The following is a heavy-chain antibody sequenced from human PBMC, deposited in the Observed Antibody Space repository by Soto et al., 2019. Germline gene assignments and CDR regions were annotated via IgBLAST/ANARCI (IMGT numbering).Heavy chain of an antibody. CDR3: AKDAIMVSSSFNYFDF. V-gene: IGHV3-23*01. CDR2: ISGSGGAT. Sequence: GGSRRLSCVVSGFIPSSYAMSWVRQAPGKGLEWVSGISGSGGATSYADSVKGRFTISRDNSKNTLYLQMNSLSAEDTAIYYCAKDAIMVSSSFNYFDFWGQGALVTVS. D-gene: IGHD6-13*01. J-gene: IGHJ4*02. CDR1: GFIPSSYA.